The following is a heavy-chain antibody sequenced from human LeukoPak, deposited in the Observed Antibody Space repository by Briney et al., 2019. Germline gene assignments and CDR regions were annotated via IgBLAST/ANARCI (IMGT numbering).Heavy chain of an antibody. CDR1: GFTVSSNY. V-gene: IGHV3-66*01. CDR3: AREGYSSSWYEGFDP. Sequence: GGSLRLSCAASGFTVSSNYMSWVRQAPGKGLEWISVIYSGGSTYYADSVKGRLTISRDNSKNTLYLQMNSLRAEDTAVYYCAREGYSSSWYEGFDPWGQGTLVTVSS. CDR2: IYSGGST. J-gene: IGHJ5*02. D-gene: IGHD6-13*01.